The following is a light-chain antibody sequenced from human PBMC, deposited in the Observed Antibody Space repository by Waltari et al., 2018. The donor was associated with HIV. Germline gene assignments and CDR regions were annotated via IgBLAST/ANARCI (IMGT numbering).Light chain of an antibody. J-gene: IGLJ2*01. CDR3: GTWDSSLSAVV. Sequence: QSVLTQPPSVSAAPGQKVTISCSGSSPNIANNFVSWYQQLPGTAPKLLIYESNRRPSGIPDRFSGSKSGTSATLGITGLQTGDEADYYCGTWDSSLSAVVFGGGTKLTVL. CDR2: ESN. CDR1: SPNIANNF. V-gene: IGLV1-51*02.